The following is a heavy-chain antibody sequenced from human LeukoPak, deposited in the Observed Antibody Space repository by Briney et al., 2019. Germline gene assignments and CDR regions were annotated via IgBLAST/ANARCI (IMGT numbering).Heavy chain of an antibody. V-gene: IGHV4-61*02. Sequence: PSQTLSLTCIVSSGSINSDGYYWSWIRQPAGEGLEWIGRVYSSGSANYSPSLNNRVSISIDTSKNQFSLRLNSVTAADTAVYYCARVYRRNGLNFDGFDIWGQGTMVTVS. J-gene: IGHJ3*02. D-gene: IGHD5-24*01. CDR2: VYSSGSA. CDR3: ARVYRRNGLNFDGFDI. CDR1: SGSINSDGYY.